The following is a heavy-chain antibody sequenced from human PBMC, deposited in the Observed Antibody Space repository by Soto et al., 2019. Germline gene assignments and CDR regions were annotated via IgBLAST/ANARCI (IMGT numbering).Heavy chain of an antibody. D-gene: IGHD3-22*01. CDR1: GGSISSGDYY. J-gene: IGHJ5*02. Sequence: SETLSLTCTVSGGSISSGDYYWSWIRQPPGKGLEWIGYIYYSGSTYYNPSLKSRVTISVDTSKNQFSLKLSSVTAADTAVYYCARENYDSSGRNWFDPWGQGTLVTVSS. V-gene: IGHV4-30-4*01. CDR2: IYYSGST. CDR3: ARENYDSSGRNWFDP.